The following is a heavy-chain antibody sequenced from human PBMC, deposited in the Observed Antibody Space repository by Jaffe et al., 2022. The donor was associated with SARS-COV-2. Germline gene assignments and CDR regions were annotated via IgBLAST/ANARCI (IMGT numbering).Heavy chain of an antibody. D-gene: IGHD6-19*01. CDR3: ARTSAVAGTNLEV. CDR2: ISAKNGDT. V-gene: IGHV1-18*01. J-gene: IGHJ4*02. CDR1: GYTFTRFG. Sequence: QVQMVQSGGEVKKPGASVKVSCKASGYTFTRFGVSWVRQAPGQGLEWMGWISAKNGDTNHAPKFQDRITMTTDSSTTTAYMELRSLITDDTAVYYCARTSAVAGTNLEVWGQGTLVTVSS.